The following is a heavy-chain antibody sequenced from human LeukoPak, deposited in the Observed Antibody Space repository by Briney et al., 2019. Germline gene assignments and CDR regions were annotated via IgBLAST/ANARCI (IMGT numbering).Heavy chain of an antibody. D-gene: IGHD6-13*01. V-gene: IGHV4-38-2*02. CDR3: ARVQQLAEYNWFDP. CDR2: IYHSGGT. Sequence: SETLSLTCTVSGYSISSGYYWGWIRQPPGKGLEWIGSIYHSGGTYYNPSLKSRVTISVDTSKNQFSLKLSSVTAADTAVYYCARVQQLAEYNWFDPWGQGTLVTVSS. CDR1: GYSISSGYY. J-gene: IGHJ5*02.